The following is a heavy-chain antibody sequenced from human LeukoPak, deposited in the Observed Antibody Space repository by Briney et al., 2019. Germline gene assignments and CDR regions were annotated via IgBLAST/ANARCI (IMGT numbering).Heavy chain of an antibody. CDR3: ASDYYDSSGYYSPSY. CDR2: IIPIFGTA. D-gene: IGHD3-22*01. Sequence: SVKVSCKASGGTFSSYAISWVRQAPGQGLEWMGGIIPIFGTANYAQKFHGRVTITADESTSTAYMELSSLRSEDTAVYYCASDYYDSSGYYSPSYWGQGTLVTVSS. CDR1: GGTFSSYA. V-gene: IGHV1-69*13. J-gene: IGHJ4*02.